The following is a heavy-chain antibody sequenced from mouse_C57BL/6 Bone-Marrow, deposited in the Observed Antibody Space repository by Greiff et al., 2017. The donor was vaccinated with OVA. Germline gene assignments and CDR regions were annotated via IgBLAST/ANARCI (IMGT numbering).Heavy chain of an antibody. V-gene: IGHV1-4*01. D-gene: IGHD1-1*01. CDR1: GYTFTSYT. CDR2: INPSSGYT. CDR3: ARRLSYYYGSSYDDAMDY. Sequence: QVQLQQSGAELARPGASVKMSCKASGYTFTSYTMHWVKHRPGQGLEWIGYINPSSGYTKYNQKFKDKATLTADKSSSTAYMQLSSLTSEDSAVYYCARRLSYYYGSSYDDAMDYWGQGTSVTVSS. J-gene: IGHJ4*01.